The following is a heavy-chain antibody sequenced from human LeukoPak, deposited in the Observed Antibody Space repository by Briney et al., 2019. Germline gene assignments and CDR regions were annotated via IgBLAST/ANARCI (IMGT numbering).Heavy chain of an antibody. CDR1: GGSISSYY. Sequence: PSETLSLTCTVSGGSISSYYWSWLRQPPGKGLEWIGYIYYSGSTNYNPSLRSRVTISVDTSKNQFSLKLSSVTAADTAVYYCARVRGDSSGYYYATPAILFDYWGQGTLVTVSS. CDR3: ARVRGDSSGYYYATPAILFDY. D-gene: IGHD3-22*01. J-gene: IGHJ4*02. CDR2: IYYSGST. V-gene: IGHV4-59*01.